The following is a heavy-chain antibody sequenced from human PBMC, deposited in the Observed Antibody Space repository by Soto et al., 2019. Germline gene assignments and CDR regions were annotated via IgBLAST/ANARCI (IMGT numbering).Heavy chain of an antibody. CDR3: ARIPDYSNYYFDV. CDR1: GFSLRTSGMC. V-gene: IGHV2-70*01. D-gene: IGHD4-4*01. Sequence: SGPTLVNPTQTLTLTYTFSGFSLRTSGMCVSWIRQPPGKALECLALLDWDDDKYYSTSLKTRLTISKDTSKNQVVLTMASMDPVETPTYYCARIPDYSNYYFDVWGQGTPVTVSS. CDR2: LDWDDDK. J-gene: IGHJ4*02.